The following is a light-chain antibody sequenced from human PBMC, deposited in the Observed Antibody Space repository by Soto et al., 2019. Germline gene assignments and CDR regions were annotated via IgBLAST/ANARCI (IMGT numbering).Light chain of an antibody. CDR1: QSLLHSNGYNY. CDR2: LGS. Sequence: DIVMTQSPLSLPVTPGEPASISCRSSQSLLHSNGYNYLDWYLQKPGQSPQLLIYLGSNRASGVPDRFSGSASGTDFTLKISRVEAEDVGVYYCMQPLQSWTFGQGTKMDIK. V-gene: IGKV2-28*01. CDR3: MQPLQSWT. J-gene: IGKJ1*01.